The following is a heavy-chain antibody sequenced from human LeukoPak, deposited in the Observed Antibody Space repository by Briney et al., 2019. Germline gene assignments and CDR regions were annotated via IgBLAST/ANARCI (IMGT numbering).Heavy chain of an antibody. CDR1: GYTFTSYA. J-gene: IGHJ4*02. Sequence: ASVKVSCKASGYTFTSYAMHWVRQAPGQRLEWMGWINAGNGNTKYSQKFQGRVTITRDTSASTAYMELSSLRSEDTAVYYCARAGTSWSSSWFSNFDYWGQGTLVTVSS. CDR3: ARAGTSWSSSWFSNFDY. V-gene: IGHV1-3*01. D-gene: IGHD6-13*01. CDR2: INAGNGNT.